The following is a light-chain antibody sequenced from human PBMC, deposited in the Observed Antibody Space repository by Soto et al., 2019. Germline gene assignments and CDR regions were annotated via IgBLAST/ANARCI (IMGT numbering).Light chain of an antibody. CDR3: QQYENLPWT. J-gene: IGKJ1*01. V-gene: IGKV1-33*01. CDR2: DAS. CDR1: QDISHY. Sequence: DIQMTQSPSSLSASVGDRVTITCQASQDISHYLNWYQQKPGKAPKLLIYDASNLETGVPSRFSGSGSGTDFTFTISSLQPEDIATFYCQQYENLPWTFGQGTKVDIK.